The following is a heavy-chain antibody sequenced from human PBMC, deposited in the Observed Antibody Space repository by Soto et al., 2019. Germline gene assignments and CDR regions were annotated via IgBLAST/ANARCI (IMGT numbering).Heavy chain of an antibody. CDR2: IIPIFGTA. CDR3: ALASYYDFWSGYYRLDY. J-gene: IGHJ4*02. V-gene: IGHV1-69*06. CDR1: GGTFSSYA. D-gene: IGHD3-3*01. Sequence: SVKVSCKASGGTFSSYAVSWVRQAPGQGLEWMGGIIPIFGTANYAQKFQGRVTITADKSTSTAYMELSSLRSEDTAVYYCALASYYDFWSGYYRLDYWGQGTLVPVSS.